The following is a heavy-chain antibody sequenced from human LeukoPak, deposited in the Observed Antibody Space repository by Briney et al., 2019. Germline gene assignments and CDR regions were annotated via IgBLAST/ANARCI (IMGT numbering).Heavy chain of an antibody. CDR3: AKSRDPYCTNGICYDRKYYFDY. V-gene: IGHV3-23*01. CDR1: GFTFSSYA. Sequence: GGSLRLSCAASGFTFSSYAMSWVRQAPGKGLEWVSTISVSGTYYADSVKGRFTISRDNSKNTLYLQMNSLRAEDTAVYYCAKSRDPYCTNGICYDRKYYFDYWGQGTLVTVSS. J-gene: IGHJ4*02. D-gene: IGHD2-8*01. CDR2: ISVSGT.